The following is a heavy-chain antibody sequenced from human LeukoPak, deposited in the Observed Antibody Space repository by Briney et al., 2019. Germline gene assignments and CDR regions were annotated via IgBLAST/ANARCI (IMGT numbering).Heavy chain of an antibody. CDR2: INSDGSST. Sequence: GGSLRLSCAASGFTFSSYWMHWVRQAPGKGLVWVSRINSDGSSTSYGDSVKGRFTISRDNAKNTLYLQVNSLRAEDTAVYYCARDVYYYGSGSKVGAFDIWGQGTMVTVSS. D-gene: IGHD3-10*01. CDR1: GFTFSSYW. V-gene: IGHV3-74*01. J-gene: IGHJ3*02. CDR3: ARDVYYYGSGSKVGAFDI.